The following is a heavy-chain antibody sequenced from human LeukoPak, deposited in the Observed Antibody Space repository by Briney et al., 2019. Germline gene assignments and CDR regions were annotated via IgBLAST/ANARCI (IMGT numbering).Heavy chain of an antibody. D-gene: IGHD5-18*01. CDR2: IIPIFGTA. J-gene: IGHJ6*02. CDR3: ARATHTAMVPYYYYYYGMDV. V-gene: IGHV1-69*13. Sequence: SVKVSCKASGGTFISYAISWVRQAPGQGLEWMGGIIPIFGTANYAQKFQGRVTITADESTSTAYMELSSLRSEDTAVYYCARATHTAMVPYYYYYYGMDVWGQGTTVTVSS. CDR1: GGTFISYA.